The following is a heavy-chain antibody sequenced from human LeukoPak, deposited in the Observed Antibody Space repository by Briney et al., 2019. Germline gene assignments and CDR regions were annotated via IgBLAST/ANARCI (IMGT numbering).Heavy chain of an antibody. CDR1: GFTFSSYS. CDR2: ISSSSSYI. D-gene: IGHD3-22*01. V-gene: IGHV3-21*01. CDR3: ARDDDYYDSSGRGAFFDY. J-gene: IGHJ4*02. Sequence: GGSLRLSCAASGFTFSSYSMNWVRQAPGKGLEWVSSISSSSSYIYYADSVKGRFTISGDNAKNSLYLQMNSLRAEDTAVHYCARDDDYYDSSGRGAFFDYWGQGTLVTVSS.